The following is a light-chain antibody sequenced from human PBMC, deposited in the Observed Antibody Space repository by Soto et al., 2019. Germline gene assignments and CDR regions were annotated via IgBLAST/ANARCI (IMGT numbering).Light chain of an antibody. V-gene: IGKV1-39*01. J-gene: IGKJ3*01. Sequence: DIQMTPSPSSLSASVGDRVTITCRASQSISSYLNWYQQKPGQAPKLLIYAASSLQSGVPSRFSGSGSGTDFTLTISSLQPEDFATYYCQQKDTFGPGTKVDIK. CDR1: QSISSY. CDR2: AAS. CDR3: QQKDT.